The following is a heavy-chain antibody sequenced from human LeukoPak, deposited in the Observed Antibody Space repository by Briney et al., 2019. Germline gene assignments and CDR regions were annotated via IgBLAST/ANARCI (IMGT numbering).Heavy chain of an antibody. Sequence: ASVKVSCKASGYTFTGYYMHWVRQAPGQGLEWMGWINPNSGGTNYAQKFQGWVTMTRDTSISTAYMELSRLRSDDTAVYYCAISITMVRGVMFDYWGQGTLVTVSP. CDR1: GYTFTGYY. J-gene: IGHJ4*02. V-gene: IGHV1-2*04. CDR2: INPNSGGT. D-gene: IGHD3-10*01. CDR3: AISITMVRGVMFDY.